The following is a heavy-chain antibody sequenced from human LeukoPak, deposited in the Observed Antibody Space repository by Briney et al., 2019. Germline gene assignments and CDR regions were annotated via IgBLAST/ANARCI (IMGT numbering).Heavy chain of an antibody. CDR3: ARVDRYSSGWYRVDY. J-gene: IGHJ4*02. Sequence: KPSETLSLTCAVYGGSFSGYYWSWIRQPPGKGLDWIGEINHSGSTNYNPSLKSRVTISVDTSKNQFSLKLSSVTAADTAVYYCARVDRYSSGWYRVDYWGQGTLVTVSS. CDR1: GGSFSGYY. V-gene: IGHV4-34*01. CDR2: INHSGST. D-gene: IGHD6-19*01.